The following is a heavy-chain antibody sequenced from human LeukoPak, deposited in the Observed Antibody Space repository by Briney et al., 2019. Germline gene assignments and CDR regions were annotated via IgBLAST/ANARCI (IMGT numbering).Heavy chain of an antibody. D-gene: IGHD6-19*01. CDR2: IIPIFGTA. J-gene: IGHJ1*01. Sequence: SVKVSCKTSGGTFSSYAISWVRQAPGQGLEWMGGIIPIFGTANYAQKFQGRVTITADESTSTAYMELSSLRSEDTAVYYCARGAPSGWYTFQHWGQGTLVTVSS. CDR3: ARGAPSGWYTFQH. V-gene: IGHV1-69*13. CDR1: GGTFSSYA.